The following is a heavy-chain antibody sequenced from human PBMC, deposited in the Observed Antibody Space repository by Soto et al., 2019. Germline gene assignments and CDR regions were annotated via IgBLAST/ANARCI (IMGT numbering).Heavy chain of an antibody. V-gene: IGHV1-18*04. CDR1: GYTFTSYG. Sequence: ASVKVSCKASGYTFTSYGISWVRQAPGQGLEWMGWISAYNGNTNYAQKLQGRVTMTTDTSTSTAYMELRSLRSEDTAVYYCARESITIFGVVPQNYGMDVWGQGTTVTVSS. CDR3: ARESITIFGVVPQNYGMDV. J-gene: IGHJ6*02. CDR2: ISAYNGNT. D-gene: IGHD3-3*01.